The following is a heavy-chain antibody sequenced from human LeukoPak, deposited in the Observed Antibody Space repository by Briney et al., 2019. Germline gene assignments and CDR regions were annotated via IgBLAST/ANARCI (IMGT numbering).Heavy chain of an antibody. CDR2: IHPEGNEK. D-gene: IGHD1-1*01. J-gene: IGHJ4*02. CDR1: GFTFSNFW. V-gene: IGHV3-7*04. Sequence: GSLRLSCAVSGFTFSNFWMSWVRQAPGRGLEWVANIHPEGNEKYHVESVKGRFTISRDNTKNLLFLQMNGLGVEDTAVYYCARGDDFSGDHWGQGTLVTVSS. CDR3: ARGDDFSGDH.